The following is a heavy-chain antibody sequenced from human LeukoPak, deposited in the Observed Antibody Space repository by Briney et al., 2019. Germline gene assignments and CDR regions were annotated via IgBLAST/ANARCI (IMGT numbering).Heavy chain of an antibody. Sequence: GGSLRLSCAASGFTFSSYAMHWVRQAPGKGLEWVAVISYDGSNKYYADSVKGRFTISRDNSKNTLYLQMNSLRAEDTAVYYRAMPGFGSSWYYFDYWGQGTLVTVSS. CDR1: GFTFSSYA. CDR2: ISYDGSNK. CDR3: AMPGFGSSWYYFDY. V-gene: IGHV3-30*04. J-gene: IGHJ4*02. D-gene: IGHD6-13*01.